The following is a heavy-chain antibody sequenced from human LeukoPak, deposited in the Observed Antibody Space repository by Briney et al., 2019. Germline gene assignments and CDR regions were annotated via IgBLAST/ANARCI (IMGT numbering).Heavy chain of an antibody. D-gene: IGHD3-22*01. CDR1: GYTFTSYG. V-gene: IGHV1-18*01. CDR2: ISAYNGNT. Sequence: VASVKVSCKASGYTFTSYGISWVRQAPGQGLEWMGWISAYNGNTNYAQKLQGRVTMTTDTSTSTAYMGLRSLGSDDTAVYYCARGPRYAYDSSALVLDFWGQGTLVSVSS. J-gene: IGHJ4*02. CDR3: ARGPRYAYDSSALVLDF.